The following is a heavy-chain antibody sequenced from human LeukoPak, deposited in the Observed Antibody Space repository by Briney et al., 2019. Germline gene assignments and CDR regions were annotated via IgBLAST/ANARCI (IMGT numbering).Heavy chain of an antibody. J-gene: IGHJ6*04. V-gene: IGHV3-7*03. CDR1: GFTFSSYW. CDR3: AKDKGSGSEPDV. Sequence: GGSLRLSCAASGFTFSSYWMSWVRQAPGKGLEWVANIKKDGSEKYYVDSVKGRFTISRDNAKTSLYLQMNSLRAEDTAVYYCAKDKGSGSEPDVWGKGTTVTISS. D-gene: IGHD1-26*01. CDR2: IKKDGSEK.